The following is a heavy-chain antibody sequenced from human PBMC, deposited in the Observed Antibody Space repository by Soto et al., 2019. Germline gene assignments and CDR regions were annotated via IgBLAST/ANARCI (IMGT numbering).Heavy chain of an antibody. V-gene: IGHV1-18*01. CDR1: GYTFTSYG. Sequence: QVQLVQSGAEVKKPGASVKVSCKASGYTFTSYGISWVRQAPGQGLEWMGWISAYNGNTNSAQKLKGRVTMTTDTATSTAYMDLRSLRSDDTAVYYCAIDGRRIVVGGDAFDIWGQGTMVTVSS. CDR3: AIDGRRIVVGGDAFDI. CDR2: ISAYNGNT. D-gene: IGHD3-22*01. J-gene: IGHJ3*02.